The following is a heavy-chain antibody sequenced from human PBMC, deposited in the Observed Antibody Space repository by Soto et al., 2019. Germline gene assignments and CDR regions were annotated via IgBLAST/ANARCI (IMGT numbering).Heavy chain of an antibody. D-gene: IGHD3-9*01. CDR2: IKQDGSEK. CDR1: GFTFSSYW. V-gene: IGHV3-7*01. CDR3: ARNYYDILTGYWGFDP. J-gene: IGHJ5*02. Sequence: GGSLRLSCAASGFTFSSYWMSWVRQAPGKGLEWVANIKQDGSEKYYVDSVKGRFTISKDNAKNSLYLQMNSLRAEDTAVYYCARNYYDILTGYWGFDPWGQGTLVTVSS.